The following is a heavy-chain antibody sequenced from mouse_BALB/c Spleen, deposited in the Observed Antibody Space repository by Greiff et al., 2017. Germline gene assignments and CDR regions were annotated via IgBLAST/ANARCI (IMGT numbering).Heavy chain of an antibody. CDR1: GYSFTSDYA. CDR3: ARKELRLRDAMDY. CDR2: ISYSGST. Sequence: VQLKEPGPGLVKPSQSLSLTCIVTGYSFTSDYAWYWIRQFPGNKLEWMGYISYSGSTSYNPSLKSRISITRDTTKNQFFLQLNSVTTEDTATYYCARKELRLRDAMDYWGQGTSVTVSS. D-gene: IGHD1-2*01. V-gene: IGHV3-2*02. J-gene: IGHJ4*01.